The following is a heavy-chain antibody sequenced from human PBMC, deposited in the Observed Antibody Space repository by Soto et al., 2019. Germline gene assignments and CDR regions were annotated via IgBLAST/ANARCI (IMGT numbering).Heavy chain of an antibody. Sequence: QVQLPPWVAGLLKPSDTMSLTCAVYGGSFSGYYWSWFRQPPGQGLEWIGEITHSGSTNYNPSLKSRVNMSVDTSKNQFSLKLSSVTAAAASVYYCASARTGIQLWPRVYYWGQGTLVTFSS. CDR1: GGSFSGYY. CDR3: ASARTGIQLWPRVYY. D-gene: IGHD5-18*01. CDR2: ITHSGST. V-gene: IGHV4-34*01. J-gene: IGHJ4*02.